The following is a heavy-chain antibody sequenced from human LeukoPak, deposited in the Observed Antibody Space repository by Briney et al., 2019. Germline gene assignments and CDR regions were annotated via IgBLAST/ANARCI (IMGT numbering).Heavy chain of an antibody. Sequence: GGSLRLSCAASGFTFDDYTMHWVRQAPGKGLEWVSLISWDGGSTYYADSVKGRFTISRDNSKDSLYLQMNSLRTEDTALYYCAKANSYYYYMDVWGQGTMVTVSS. CDR1: GFTFDDYT. J-gene: IGHJ6*03. CDR3: AKANSYYYYMDV. CDR2: ISWDGGST. V-gene: IGHV3-43*01.